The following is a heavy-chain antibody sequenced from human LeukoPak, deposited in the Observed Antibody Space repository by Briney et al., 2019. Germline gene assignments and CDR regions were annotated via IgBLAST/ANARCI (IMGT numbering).Heavy chain of an antibody. CDR2: MNPNSGYT. D-gene: IGHD3-22*01. CDR3: ARGGSSYNDEHEEFDY. J-gene: IGHJ4*02. Sequence: VASVKVSCKASGYTFTSHDINWVRQATGQGLEWLGWMNPNSGYTGYEQKFQGRVTMTRDTPTSTAYMELSSLRSEDTAVYYWARGGSSYNDEHEEFDYWGQGTVVTVSS. V-gene: IGHV1-8*01. CDR1: GYTFTSHD.